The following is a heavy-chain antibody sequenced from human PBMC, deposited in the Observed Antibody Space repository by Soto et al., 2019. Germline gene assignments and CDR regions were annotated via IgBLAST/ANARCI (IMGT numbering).Heavy chain of an antibody. CDR2: ISYDGSNK. Sequence: QVQLVESGGGVVQPGVSLRFSCAASGFTFSDDAMHWVRQAPGKGLEWVAVISYDGSNKHYADSVQGRFTISRDNSKNTLYLQMNSLRAEDTAVYYCARETTYYYGSGSYPYYGLDVWGRGTLVTVSS. D-gene: IGHD3-10*01. CDR3: ARETTYYYGSGSYPYYGLDV. CDR1: GFTFSDDA. J-gene: IGHJ6*02. V-gene: IGHV3-30-3*01.